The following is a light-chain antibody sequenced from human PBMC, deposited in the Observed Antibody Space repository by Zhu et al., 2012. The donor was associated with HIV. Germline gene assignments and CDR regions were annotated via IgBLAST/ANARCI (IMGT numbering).Light chain of an antibody. CDR1: QTVSRNY. V-gene: IGKV3-20*01. CDR3: QHYVPSPMYT. J-gene: IGKJ2*01. CDR2: SAS. Sequence: EIVLTQSPGTLSLSPGEGATLSCRASQTVSRNYLAWYQQKPGQPPRLLIYSASRRVTGIPDRFSGSGSGTDFTLTISRLEPEDFAAYYCQHYVPSPMYTFGQGTKLEIK.